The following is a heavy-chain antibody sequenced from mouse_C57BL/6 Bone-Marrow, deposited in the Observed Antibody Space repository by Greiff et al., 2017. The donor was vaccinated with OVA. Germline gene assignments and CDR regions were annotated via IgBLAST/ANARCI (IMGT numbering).Heavy chain of an antibody. J-gene: IGHJ3*01. V-gene: IGHV1-81*01. CDR2: IYPRSGNT. CDR3: ALTLTHYDYDPFAY. D-gene: IGHD2-4*01. CDR1: GYTFTSYG. Sequence: QVQLQQSGAELARPGASVKLSCKASGYTFTSYGISWVKQSTGQGLEWIGEIYPRSGNTYYNEKFKGKATLTADKSSSTAYMELRSLTSEDSAVYFCALTLTHYDYDPFAYWGQGTLVTVSA.